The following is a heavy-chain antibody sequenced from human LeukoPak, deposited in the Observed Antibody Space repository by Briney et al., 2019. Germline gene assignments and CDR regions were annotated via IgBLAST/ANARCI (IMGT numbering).Heavy chain of an antibody. CDR2: LIPLFGTA. CDR3: AEDCSTATRELLDV. J-gene: IGHJ6*02. D-gene: IGHD2-2*01. V-gene: IGHV1-69*13. CDR1: GGTFNTSG. Sequence: SVKVSCKTSGGTFNTSGVTWVRQAPGQGLEWMGGLIPLFGTAHYAQRFQGRISITAAESKTIVYMELRSLTSEDTAVYYCAEDCSTATRELLDVWGQGTTVIVSS.